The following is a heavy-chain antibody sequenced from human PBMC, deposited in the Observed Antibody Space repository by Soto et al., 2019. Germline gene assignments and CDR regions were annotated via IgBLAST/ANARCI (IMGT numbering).Heavy chain of an antibody. CDR2: IYYDGSNK. CDR1: GSTFVSYG. D-gene: IGHD3-22*01. V-gene: IGHV3-33*01. J-gene: IGHJ4*02. Sequence: QVQLVESGGGVVKPGRSLRLSGAVSGSTFVSYGMNWVGQAPGKGLEWVAAIYYDGSNKYYADSVRGRFTISRDNFKNTLYLHMNSLRAEDTAVYYCARDSKDDSSGYYAGFDYWGQGTLVTVSS. CDR3: ARDSKDDSSGYYAGFDY.